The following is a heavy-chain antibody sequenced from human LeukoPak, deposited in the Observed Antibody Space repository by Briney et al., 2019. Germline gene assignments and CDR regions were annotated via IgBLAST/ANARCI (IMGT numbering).Heavy chain of an antibody. J-gene: IGHJ4*02. V-gene: IGHV4-39*01. D-gene: IGHD1-26*01. Sequence: SETLSLTCTVSGGSISSSSYYWGWIRQPPGKGLEWIGSIYYSGSTYYNPSLKSRVTISVDTSKNQFSLKLSSVTAADTAVYYCARQGSGSSYYYYTFPYWGQGTLVTVSS. CDR2: IYYSGST. CDR1: GGSISSSSYY. CDR3: ARQGSGSSYYYYTFPY.